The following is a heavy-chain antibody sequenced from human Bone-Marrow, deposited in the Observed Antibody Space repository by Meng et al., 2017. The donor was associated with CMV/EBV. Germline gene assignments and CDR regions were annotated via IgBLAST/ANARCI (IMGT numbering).Heavy chain of an antibody. J-gene: IGHJ5*02. D-gene: IGHD3-3*01. CDR3: AKDPLWRDDFWVGPAFDP. V-gene: IGHV3-30*02. CDR2: IRYDGSRT. CDR1: GFTFHNYG. Sequence: GESLKISCAASGFTFHNYGMHWIRQAPGKELEWVTFIRYDGSRTSYADSVKGRFTISRDNSKNTLYMQMNSLRVEDTAVYFCAKDPLWRDDFWVGPAFDPWGQGTPVTVSS.